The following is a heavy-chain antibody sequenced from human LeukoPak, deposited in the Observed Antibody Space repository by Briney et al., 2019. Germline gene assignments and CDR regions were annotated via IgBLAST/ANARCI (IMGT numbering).Heavy chain of an antibody. J-gene: IGHJ3*02. Sequence: SVKVSCKASGGTFSSYAISWVRQAPGQGLEWMGGIIPIFGTANYAQKFQGRDTITTDESTSTAYMELSSLRSEDTAVYYCARGVERGSYYEGAFDIWGQGTMVTVSS. CDR1: GGTFSSYA. CDR3: ARGVERGSYYEGAFDI. V-gene: IGHV1-69*05. D-gene: IGHD1-26*01. CDR2: IIPIFGTA.